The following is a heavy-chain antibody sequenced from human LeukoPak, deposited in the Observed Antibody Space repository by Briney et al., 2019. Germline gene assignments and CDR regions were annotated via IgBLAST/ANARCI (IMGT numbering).Heavy chain of an antibody. CDR1: GFTFSSYS. CDR3: ARERIVVVPAADAFDI. CDR2: ISSSSSYI. V-gene: IGHV3-21*01. J-gene: IGHJ3*02. D-gene: IGHD2-2*01. Sequence: PGGSLRLSCAASGFTFSSYSMNWVRQAPGKGLEWVSSISSSSSYIYYADSVKGRFTISRDNAKNSLYLQMNSLRAEDTAVYYCARERIVVVPAADAFDIWGQGTMVTVSS.